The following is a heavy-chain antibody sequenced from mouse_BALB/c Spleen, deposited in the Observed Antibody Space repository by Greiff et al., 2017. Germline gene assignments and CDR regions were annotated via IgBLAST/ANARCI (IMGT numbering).Heavy chain of an antibody. CDR1: GYTFTSYW. Sequence: VQLQQSGAELAKPGASVKMSCKASGYTFTSYWMHWVKQRPGQGLEWIGYINPSTGYTEYNQKFKDKATLTADKSSSTAYMQLSSLTSEDSAVYFCARSDYDGEYAMDYWGQGTSVTVSS. D-gene: IGHD2-4*01. V-gene: IGHV1-7*01. J-gene: IGHJ4*01. CDR2: INPSTGYT. CDR3: ARSDYDGEYAMDY.